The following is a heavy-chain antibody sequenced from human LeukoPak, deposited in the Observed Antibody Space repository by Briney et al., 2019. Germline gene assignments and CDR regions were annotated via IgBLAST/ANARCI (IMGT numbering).Heavy chain of an antibody. J-gene: IGHJ4*02. CDR3: ARRYYYNLGSFPFDF. V-gene: IGHV4-59*11. CDR1: GGSISSHY. Sequence: SETLSLTCTVSGGSISSHYWSWIRQPPGKGLEWIGYIYYSGSTNYNPSLKSRVTISVDTSKNQFSLKLSSATAADTAVYYCARRYYYNLGSFPFDFWGQGTLVTVSS. CDR2: IYYSGST. D-gene: IGHD3-10*01.